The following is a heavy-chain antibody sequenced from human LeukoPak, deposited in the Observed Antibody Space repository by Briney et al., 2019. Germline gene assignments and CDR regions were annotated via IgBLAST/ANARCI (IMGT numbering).Heavy chain of an antibody. CDR2: VNGDNSIT. V-gene: IGHV3-23*01. Sequence: PGGSLRLSCAASGFTFSSYAMNWVRQAPGKGLEWVSAVNGDNSITKYADSVEGRFTISRDNSKNTLYLQMNSLRVDDTAIYYCVKGTTTPEFLDYWGQGTLVTVSS. CDR3: VKGTTTPEFLDY. CDR1: GFTFSSYA. J-gene: IGHJ4*02. D-gene: IGHD1-1*01.